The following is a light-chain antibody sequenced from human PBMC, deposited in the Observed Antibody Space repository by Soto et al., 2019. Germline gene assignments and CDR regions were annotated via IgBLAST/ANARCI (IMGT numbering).Light chain of an antibody. Sequence: EIVLTQSPGTLSLSPGERATLSCRASQSVSSIYLAWYQQKRGQAPRLLMSGASSRASGIPDRLSGSGSGTDFTLTISRLEPEDFAVYYCQQFDSLPRTFGQVTTVDIX. CDR3: QQFDSLPRT. J-gene: IGKJ1*01. CDR1: QSVSSIY. V-gene: IGKV3-20*01. CDR2: GAS.